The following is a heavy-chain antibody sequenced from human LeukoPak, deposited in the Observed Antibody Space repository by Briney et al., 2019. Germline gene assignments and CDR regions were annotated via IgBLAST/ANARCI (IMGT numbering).Heavy chain of an antibody. CDR1: GFTFSSYE. V-gene: IGHV3-48*03. CDR3: AKDGFGPPSYDSSGFDY. J-gene: IGHJ4*02. D-gene: IGHD3-22*01. Sequence: PGGSLRLSCAASGFTFSSYEMNWVRQAPGKGLEWVSYISSSGSTIYYADSVKGRFTISRDNAKNSLYLQMNSLRAEDTAVYYCAKDGFGPPSYDSSGFDYWGQGTLVTVSS. CDR2: ISSSGSTI.